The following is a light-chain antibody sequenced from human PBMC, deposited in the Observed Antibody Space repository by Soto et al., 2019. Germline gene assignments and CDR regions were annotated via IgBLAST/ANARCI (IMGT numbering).Light chain of an antibody. V-gene: IGKV3-15*01. CDR3: QQYSRWPLT. Sequence: EIVLTQSPATLSLSPGERATLSCRASQSVSSNLAWYQQKPGQAPSLLIYGASTRATGTPARFSGSGSGTEFTLTISSLQSEDFAVYYCQQYSRWPLTFGGGTKVDIK. CDR2: GAS. J-gene: IGKJ4*01. CDR1: QSVSSN.